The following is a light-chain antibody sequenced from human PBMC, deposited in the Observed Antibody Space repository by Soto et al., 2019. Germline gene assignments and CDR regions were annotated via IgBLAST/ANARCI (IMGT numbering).Light chain of an antibody. CDR1: HSVGSN. Sequence: EIVMTQSPATLSVSPGEGATLSCSGSHSVGSNLAWYPLKPGQAPRLLVYGASTRATGIPARFRGSGSGTEFTLTISSLQSEDFAVYYCQQYNDWPGTFGQGTKVEIK. CDR2: GAS. J-gene: IGKJ1*01. CDR3: QQYNDWPGT. V-gene: IGKV3-15*01.